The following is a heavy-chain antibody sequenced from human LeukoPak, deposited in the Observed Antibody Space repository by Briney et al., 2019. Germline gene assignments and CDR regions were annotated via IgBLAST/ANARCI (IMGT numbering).Heavy chain of an antibody. CDR1: GFTFSTYS. Sequence: GGSLRLSCVVSGFTFSTYSMNWVRQAPGKGLEWVSSISSSSVYIHYADSVKGRFTISRDNARKSLYLQMNSLRAEDTALYYCARDSYYGLGRADGVDIWGLGTMVTVSS. V-gene: IGHV3-21*01. CDR2: ISSSSVYI. CDR3: ARDSYYGLGRADGVDI. D-gene: IGHD3-10*01. J-gene: IGHJ3*02.